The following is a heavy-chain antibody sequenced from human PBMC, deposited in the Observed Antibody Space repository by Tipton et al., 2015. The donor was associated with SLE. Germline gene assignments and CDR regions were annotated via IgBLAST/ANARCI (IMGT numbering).Heavy chain of an antibody. CDR3: ARDQVGVGDFDY. CDR1: GGSFSGYY. D-gene: IGHD3-16*01. J-gene: IGHJ4*02. Sequence: TLSLTCAVYGGSFSGYYWSWIRQPPGKGLEWIGYIHHSGTTNYNPSLQSRVTISRDPSKNQFSLKLSSATAADTAVYYCARDQVGVGDFDYWGQGTLVTVSS. V-gene: IGHV4-59*01. CDR2: IHHSGTT.